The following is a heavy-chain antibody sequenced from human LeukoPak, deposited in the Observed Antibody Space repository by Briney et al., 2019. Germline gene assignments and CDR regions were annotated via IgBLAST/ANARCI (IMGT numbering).Heavy chain of an antibody. Sequence: GGSLRLSCTASGFTFSTYSMNWVRQAPGKGLEWVSYISGSSSTIYYADSVKGRFTISRDNAKNSVHLQMNSLRAEDTAVYYCARAIAAAEDYWGQGTLVAVSS. D-gene: IGHD6-13*01. CDR2: ISGSSSTI. CDR1: GFTFSTYS. V-gene: IGHV3-48*01. CDR3: ARAIAAAEDY. J-gene: IGHJ4*02.